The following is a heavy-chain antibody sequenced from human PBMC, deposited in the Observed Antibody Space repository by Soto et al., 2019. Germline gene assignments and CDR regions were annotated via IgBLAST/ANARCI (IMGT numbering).Heavy chain of an antibody. V-gene: IGHV1-2*04. J-gene: IGHJ6*02. CDR3: ARSSHGLDV. CDR1: GYTFTDYY. CDR2: INPNNGDT. Sequence: QVQLVQSGAEVKKPGASVKVSCKASGYTFTDYYMHWVRQAPGQGLEWMGWINPNNGDTNYAKKFQGWVTVTRDTSISTAYMELNRLTSDDMAVYYCARSSHGLDVWGQGTTVTVSS.